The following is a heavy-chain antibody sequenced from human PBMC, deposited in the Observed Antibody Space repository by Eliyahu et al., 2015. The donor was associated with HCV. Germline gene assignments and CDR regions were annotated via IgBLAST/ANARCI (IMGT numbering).Heavy chain of an antibody. CDR1: GXTFDDYA. D-gene: IGHD3-10*01. CDR3: AKANSDYYGSGTYLYYFDY. Sequence: EVQLVESGGGLVQPGRSLRXSCXXSGXTFDDYAMNWVRQAPGKGLEXVSGISWDSGSVGYADSVRGRFTISRDNAKNSLYLQMTSLRAEDTALYYCAKANSDYYGSGTYLYYFDYWGQGTLVTVSS. CDR2: ISWDSGSV. J-gene: IGHJ4*02. V-gene: IGHV3-9*01.